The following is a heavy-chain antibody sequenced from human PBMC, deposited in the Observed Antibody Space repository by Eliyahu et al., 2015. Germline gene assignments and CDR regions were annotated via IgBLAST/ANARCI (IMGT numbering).Heavy chain of an antibody. V-gene: IGHV4-4*02. CDR1: GGSISTYNW. CDR3: ARVADTTSWSNGLDV. Sequence: QVQLQESGPGLVTPSGTLSLTCTVSGGSISTYNWWTWVRQSPGRGLXWIGEILQTGSTNYSPSLKSRVTISIDKSRNQFSLSLTSVTVADTGVYYCARVADTTSWSNGLDVWGQGTTVTVSS. D-gene: IGHD6-13*01. CDR2: ILQTGST. J-gene: IGHJ6*02.